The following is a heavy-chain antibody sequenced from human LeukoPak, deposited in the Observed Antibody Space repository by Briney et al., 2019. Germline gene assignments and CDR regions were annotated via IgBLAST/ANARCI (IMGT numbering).Heavy chain of an antibody. J-gene: IGHJ4*02. D-gene: IGHD5-12*01. CDR3: ARVGSTRGYSGYGHDY. CDR2: IYTSGST. V-gene: IGHV4-4*07. CDR1: GGSISSYY. Sequence: PSETLSLTCTVSGGSISSYYWSWIRQPAGKGLEWIGRIYTSGSTNYNPSLKSRVTMSVDTSKNQFSLKLSSVTAADTAVYYCARVGSTRGYSGYGHDYWGQGTLVTVSS.